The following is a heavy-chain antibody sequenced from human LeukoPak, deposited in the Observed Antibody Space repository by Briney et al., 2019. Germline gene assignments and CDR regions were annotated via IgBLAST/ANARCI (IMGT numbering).Heavy chain of an antibody. CDR2: INHSGST. D-gene: IGHD2-2*01. CDR1: GGSFSGYY. V-gene: IGHV4-34*01. J-gene: IGHJ3*02. Sequence: PSETLSLTCAVYGGSFSGYYWSWIRQPPGKGLEWIGEINHSGSTNYNPSLKSRVTISVDTSKNQFSLKLSSVTAEDTAVYYCARVFRRFCSSTSCPRGLDAFDIWGQGTMVTVSS. CDR3: ARVFRRFCSSTSCPRGLDAFDI.